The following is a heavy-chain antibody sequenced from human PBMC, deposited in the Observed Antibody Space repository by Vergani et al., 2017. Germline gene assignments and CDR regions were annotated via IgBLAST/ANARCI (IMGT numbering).Heavy chain of an antibody. V-gene: IGHV3-23*01. CDR3: ATSGGVDTDAHMDV. J-gene: IGHJ6*03. Sequence: EVQLLESGGGLVQPGGSLRLSCAASGFTFSSYAMSWVRQAPGKGLEWVSAISGSGGSTYYADSVKGRFTISRDNSKNTLYLQMNSLRAEDTAVYYCATSGGVDTDAHMDVWGKGTTVTVSS. CDR2: ISGSGGST. CDR1: GFTFSSYA. D-gene: IGHD5-18*01.